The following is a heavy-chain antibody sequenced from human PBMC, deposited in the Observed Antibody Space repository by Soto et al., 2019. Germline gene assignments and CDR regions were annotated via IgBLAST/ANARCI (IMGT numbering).Heavy chain of an antibody. CDR3: APETSGYSGYDP. CDR2: IYWDDDK. V-gene: IGHV2-5*02. J-gene: IGHJ5*02. Sequence: QITLKESGPTLVKPTQTLTLTCTFSGFSLSTSGVGVGWIRQPPGKALEWLALIYWDDDKRYNPSLKSRLTIAKDPSKNPVVLTMTNMDPVDTGTYYCAPETSGYSGYDPWGQGALVTVSS. CDR1: GFSLSTSGVG. D-gene: IGHD5-12*01.